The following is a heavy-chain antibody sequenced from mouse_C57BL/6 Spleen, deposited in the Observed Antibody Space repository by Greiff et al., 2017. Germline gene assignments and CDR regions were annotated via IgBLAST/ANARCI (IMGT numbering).Heavy chain of an antibody. J-gene: IGHJ4*01. CDR2: IDPNSGGT. D-gene: IGHD1-1*01. CDR3: AGDSITTVPDAMDY. CDR1: GYTFTSYL. Sequence: QVQLQQPGAELVKPGASVKLSCKASGYTFTSYLMHWVKQRPGRGLEWIGRIDPNSGGTKYNEKFKSKATLTVDKPSSTAYMQLSSLTSEDSAVYYCAGDSITTVPDAMDYWGQGTSVTVSS. V-gene: IGHV1-72*01.